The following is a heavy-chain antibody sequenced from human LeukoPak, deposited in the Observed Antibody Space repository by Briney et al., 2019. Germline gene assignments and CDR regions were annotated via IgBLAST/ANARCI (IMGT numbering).Heavy chain of an antibody. CDR2: ISYDGSNK. CDR1: GFTFSSYG. J-gene: IGHJ4*02. D-gene: IGHD3-3*01. Sequence: PGRSLRLSCAASGFTFSSYGMHWVRQAPGKGLEWVAVISYDGSNKYYADSVKGRFTISRDNSKNTLYLQMNSLRAEDTAVYYCAKIPSPPPNYDFWSGYYNGNDYWGQGTLVTVSS. V-gene: IGHV3-30*18. CDR3: AKIPSPPPNYDFWSGYYNGNDY.